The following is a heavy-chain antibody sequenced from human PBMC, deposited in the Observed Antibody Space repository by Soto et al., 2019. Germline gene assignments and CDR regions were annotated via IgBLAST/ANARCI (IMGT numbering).Heavy chain of an antibody. CDR3: ARHSYSSSSWYYYYGMDV. J-gene: IGHJ6*02. Sequence: GESLKISCKGSGYSFTIYCIGLVLQMPGKGLEWMGIIYPGDSDTRYSPSFQGQVTISADKSISTAYLQWSSLKASDTAMYYCARHSYSSSSWYYYYGMDVWGQGTTVTVSS. CDR1: GYSFTIYC. D-gene: IGHD6-6*01. CDR2: IYPGDSDT. V-gene: IGHV5-51*01.